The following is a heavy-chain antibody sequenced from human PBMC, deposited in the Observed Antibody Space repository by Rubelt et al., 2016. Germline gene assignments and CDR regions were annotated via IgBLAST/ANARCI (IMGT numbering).Heavy chain of an antibody. V-gene: IGHV1-18*01. J-gene: IGHJ5*02. Sequence: QVQLVQSGAEVKEPGASVKVSCKASGYTFTSYGISWVRQAPGKGLEWMGWISAYNGNTNYAQKLQGRVTMTTDTSTSTAYMELRSLRSDDTAVYYCARVMITFGGVIEVGWFDPWGQGTLVTVSS. D-gene: IGHD3-16*02. CDR2: ISAYNGNT. CDR1: GYTFTSYG. CDR3: ARVMITFGGVIEVGWFDP.